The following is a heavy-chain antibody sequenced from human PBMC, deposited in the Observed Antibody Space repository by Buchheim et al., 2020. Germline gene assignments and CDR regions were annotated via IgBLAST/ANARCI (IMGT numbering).Heavy chain of an antibody. J-gene: IGHJ4*02. CDR2: ISYDGSNK. V-gene: IGHV3-30*04. D-gene: IGHD1-7*01. CDR1: GFTFSSYA. Sequence: QVQLVESGGGVVQPGRSLRLSCAASGFTFSSYAMHWVRQAPGKGLEWVAVISYDGSNKYYADSVKGRFTISRDNSKNTLYLQMNSLRAEDTAVYYCASWRFHVLELRDYFDYWGQGT. CDR3: ASWRFHVLELRDYFDY.